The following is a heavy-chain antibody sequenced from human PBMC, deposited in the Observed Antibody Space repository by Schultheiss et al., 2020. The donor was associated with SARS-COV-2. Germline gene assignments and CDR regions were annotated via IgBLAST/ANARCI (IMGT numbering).Heavy chain of an antibody. D-gene: IGHD3-16*01. V-gene: IGHV2-26*01. Sequence: TLSLTCTVSGGSISSGYYWGWIRQPPGKALEWLAHIFSNDEKSYSTSLKTRLTISKDTSKNQVVLTMTNMDPVDTATYYCARMERGLYWFDPWGQGTLVTVSS. CDR2: IFSNDEK. J-gene: IGHJ5*02. CDR1: GGSISSGYYW. CDR3: ARMERGLYWFDP.